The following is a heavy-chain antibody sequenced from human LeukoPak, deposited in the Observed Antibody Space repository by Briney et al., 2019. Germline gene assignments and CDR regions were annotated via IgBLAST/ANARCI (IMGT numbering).Heavy chain of an antibody. CDR3: AGIPSAVQTYYYYGMDV. V-gene: IGHV4-59*01. CDR1: GGSISSYY. CDR2: IYYSGST. D-gene: IGHD3-10*01. Sequence: SETLSLTCTISGGSISSYYWSWIRQPPGKGLEWIGYIYYSGSTNYNPSLKSRVTISVDTSKNQFSLKLSSVTAADTAVYYCAGIPSAVQTYYYYGMDVWGQGTTVTVSS. J-gene: IGHJ6*02.